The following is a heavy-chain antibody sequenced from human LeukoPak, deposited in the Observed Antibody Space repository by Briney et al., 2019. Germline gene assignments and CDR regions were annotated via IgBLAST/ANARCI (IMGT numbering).Heavy chain of an antibody. Sequence: ASVKVSCKASGYTFTSYDINWVRQATGQGLEWMGWMNPNSGNTGYAQRFQGRVTMTRNTSISTAYMELSSLRSEDTAVYYCARENSLGYYYGSGKTYGMDVWGQGTTVTVSS. V-gene: IGHV1-8*01. D-gene: IGHD3-10*01. CDR3: ARENSLGYYYGSGKTYGMDV. CDR2: MNPNSGNT. CDR1: GYTFTSYD. J-gene: IGHJ6*02.